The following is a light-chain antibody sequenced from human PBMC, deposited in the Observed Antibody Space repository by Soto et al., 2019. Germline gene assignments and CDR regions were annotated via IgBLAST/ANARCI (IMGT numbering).Light chain of an antibody. CDR3: SSYTSSSTYV. CDR2: EVS. J-gene: IGLJ1*01. V-gene: IGLV2-18*02. CDR1: SSDVGSYNR. Sequence: QSELTQLRSVSGSPGQSVTITCTGTSSDVGSYNRVSWYQQPPGTAPKLMIYEVSNRPSGVPDRFSGSKSGNTASLTISGLQAEDEADYYCSSYTSSSTYVFGTGTKVTVL.